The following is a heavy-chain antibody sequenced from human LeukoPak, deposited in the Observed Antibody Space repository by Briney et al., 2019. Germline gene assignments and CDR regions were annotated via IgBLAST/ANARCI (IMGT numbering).Heavy chain of an antibody. Sequence: PSETLSLTCTVSGGSISSGSYYWSWIRQPAGKGLEWIGRIYTSGSTNYNPSLKSRVTISVDTSKNQFSLKLSSVTAADTAVYYCARASNNWFVWFDPWGQGTLVTVSS. CDR3: ARASNNWFVWFDP. CDR2: IYTSGST. CDR1: GGSISSGSYY. D-gene: IGHD1-1*01. J-gene: IGHJ5*02. V-gene: IGHV4-61*02.